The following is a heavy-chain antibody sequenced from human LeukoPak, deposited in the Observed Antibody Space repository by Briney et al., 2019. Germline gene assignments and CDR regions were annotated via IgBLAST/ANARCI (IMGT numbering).Heavy chain of an antibody. CDR3: AKISMGATETSDS. CDR1: GFTFSDHY. D-gene: IGHD1-26*01. Sequence: GGSLRLSCAASGFTFSDHYMDWVRQVPGKGLEWVGRSRNKANSYSTEYAASVKGRFTISRDDSKNSLYLQMNSLKTEDTAVHYCAKISMGATETSDSWGQGTLVTVSS. CDR2: SRNKANSYST. J-gene: IGHJ5*01. V-gene: IGHV3-72*01.